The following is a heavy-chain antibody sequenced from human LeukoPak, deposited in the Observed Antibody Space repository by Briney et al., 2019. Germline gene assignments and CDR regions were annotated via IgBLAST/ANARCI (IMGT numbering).Heavy chain of an antibody. D-gene: IGHD4-17*01. CDR1: GFSLTTSGVG. CDR2: IFWNGEK. J-gene: IGHJ4*02. CDR3: AHRLGYGAHRGYFDY. V-gene: IGHV2-5*01. Sequence: SGPTLVNPTQTLMLTCTFSGFSLTTSGVGVGWIRQPPGKALEWLVVIFWNGEKLYSPSLKSRLTITKDTSKNQVVLTMTNMDPVDTATYYCAHRLGYGAHRGYFDYWGQGTLVTVSS.